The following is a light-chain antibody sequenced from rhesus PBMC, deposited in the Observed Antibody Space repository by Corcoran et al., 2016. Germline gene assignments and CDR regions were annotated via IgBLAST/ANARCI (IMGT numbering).Light chain of an antibody. CDR1: PGISSW. J-gene: IGKJ4*01. CDR3: LQYNSSPLT. Sequence: DIQMTQSPSSLSVSVGDKVTITCRASPGISSWLAWYQPQPGKATKLLIYKASSFQSGVPSRFSGSGSGTDFTLSISSLQPEDFATYYCLQYNSSPLTFGGGTKVELK. V-gene: IGKV1-21*01. CDR2: KAS.